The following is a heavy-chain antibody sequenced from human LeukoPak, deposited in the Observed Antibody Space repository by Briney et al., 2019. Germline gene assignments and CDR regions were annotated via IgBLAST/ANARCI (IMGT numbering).Heavy chain of an antibody. Sequence: ASVKVSCKASGYAFTGYYMHWVRQAPGQGLEWMGWINPNTVGTKYAQKFQGRITMTRDTSISTAYMELSRLRSDDTAVYYCARGLGSGWYLNFDNWGQGTLVTVSS. CDR3: ARGLGSGWYLNFDN. V-gene: IGHV1-2*02. D-gene: IGHD6-19*01. J-gene: IGHJ4*02. CDR1: GYAFTGYY. CDR2: INPNTVGT.